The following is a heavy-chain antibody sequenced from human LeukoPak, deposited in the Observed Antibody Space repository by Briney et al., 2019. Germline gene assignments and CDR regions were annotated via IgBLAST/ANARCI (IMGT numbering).Heavy chain of an antibody. D-gene: IGHD3-3*01. CDR3: ASATYYDFWSGYPTDY. CDR2: IIPIFGTA. J-gene: IGHJ4*02. V-gene: IGHV1-69*05. Sequence: SVKVSCKASGDTFSSYAISWVRQAPGQGLEWMGGIIPIFGTANYAQKFQGRVTITTDESTSTAYMELSSLRSEDTAVYYCASATYYDFWSGYPTDYWGQGTLVTVSS. CDR1: GDTFSSYA.